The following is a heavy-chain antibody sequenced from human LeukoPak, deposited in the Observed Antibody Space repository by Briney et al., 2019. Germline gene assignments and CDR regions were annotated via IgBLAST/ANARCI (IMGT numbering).Heavy chain of an antibody. CDR1: GFTFSDHY. CDR2: ISSNNIYT. D-gene: IGHD2-15*01. Sequence: PGGSLRLSCAVSGFTFSDHYMSWIRQAPGKGLEWVSYISSNNIYTNHADSVKGRFTISRDNAKNSLYLQMNSLRAEDTAVYFCARGGYRTNFDYWGQGTLVTVSS. J-gene: IGHJ4*02. CDR3: ARGGYRTNFDY. V-gene: IGHV3-11*05.